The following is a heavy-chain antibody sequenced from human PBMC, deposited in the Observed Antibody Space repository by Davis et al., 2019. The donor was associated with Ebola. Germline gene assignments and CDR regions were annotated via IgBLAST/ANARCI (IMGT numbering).Heavy chain of an antibody. J-gene: IGHJ4*02. CDR2: INPSGGST. Sequence: ASVKVSCKASGYTFTSYYMLWVRQAPGQGLEWMGIINPSGGSTSYAQKFQGRVTMTRDTSTSTAYMELSSLRSEDTAVYYCARVVYYYDRSGYMDYWGQGTLVTVSS. CDR3: ARVVYYYDRSGYMDY. D-gene: IGHD3-22*01. CDR1: GYTFTSYY. V-gene: IGHV1-46*03.